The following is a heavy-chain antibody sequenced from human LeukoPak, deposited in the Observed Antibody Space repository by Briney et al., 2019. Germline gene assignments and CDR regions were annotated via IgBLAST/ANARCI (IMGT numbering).Heavy chain of an antibody. CDR2: ISWDDGST. D-gene: IGHD6-19*01. CDR3: ARERSGWEYYFDY. Sequence: TGGSLRLSCAASGFTFDDYTMHWVRQVPGKGLEWVSLISWDDGSTYYADSVKGRFTISRDNAKNSLYLQMNSLRAEDTAVYYCARERSGWEYYFDYWGQGTLVTVSS. CDR1: GFTFDDYT. J-gene: IGHJ4*02. V-gene: IGHV3-43*01.